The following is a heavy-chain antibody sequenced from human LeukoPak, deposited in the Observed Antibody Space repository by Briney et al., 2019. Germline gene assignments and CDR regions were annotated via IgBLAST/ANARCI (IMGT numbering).Heavy chain of an antibody. Sequence: GGSLRLSCAASGFTFSSYGMHWVRQAPGKGLEWVAFIRYDGSNKYYADSVKGRFTISRDNSKNTLYLQMNSLRAEDTAVYYCAKDLDTATNWFDPWGQGTLVTVSS. D-gene: IGHD5-18*01. V-gene: IGHV3-30*02. CDR1: GFTFSSYG. J-gene: IGHJ5*02. CDR3: AKDLDTATNWFDP. CDR2: IRYDGSNK.